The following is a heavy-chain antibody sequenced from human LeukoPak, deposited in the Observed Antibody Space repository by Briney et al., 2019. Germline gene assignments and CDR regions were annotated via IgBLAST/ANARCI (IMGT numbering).Heavy chain of an antibody. Sequence: GGSLRLSCAASGFTFSNYGMHWVRQAPGKGLEWVAFIRYDGNNKYYADSVKGRFTISRDNSKNTLYLQMNSLKTEDTAVYYCASLYYGGNNFDYWGQGTLVTVSS. V-gene: IGHV3-30*02. J-gene: IGHJ4*02. CDR2: IRYDGNNK. D-gene: IGHD4-23*01. CDR1: GFTFSNYG. CDR3: ASLYYGGNNFDY.